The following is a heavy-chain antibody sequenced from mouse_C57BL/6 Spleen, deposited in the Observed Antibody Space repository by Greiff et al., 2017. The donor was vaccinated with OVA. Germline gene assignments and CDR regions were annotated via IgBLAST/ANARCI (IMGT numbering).Heavy chain of an antibody. CDR1: GYTFTDYY. D-gene: IGHD4-1*01. J-gene: IGHJ3*01. CDR2: IYPGSGNT. Sequence: VQLQQSGAELVRPGASVKLSCKASGYTFTDYYINWVKQRPGQGLEWIARIYPGSGNTYYNEKFKGKATLTAEKSSSTAYMQLSSLTSEDSAVYFCARGYWDLAWFAYWGQGTLVTVSA. V-gene: IGHV1-76*01. CDR3: ARGYWDLAWFAY.